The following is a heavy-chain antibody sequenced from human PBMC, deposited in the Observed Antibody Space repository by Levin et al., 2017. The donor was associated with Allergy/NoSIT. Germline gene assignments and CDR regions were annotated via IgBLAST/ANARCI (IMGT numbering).Heavy chain of an antibody. D-gene: IGHD6-13*01. V-gene: IGHV3-49*03. CDR2: IRSKAYGGTT. Sequence: GESLKISCTASGFTFGDYAMSWFRQAPGKGLEWVGFIRSKAYGGTTEYAASVKGRFTISRDDSKSIAYLQMNSLKTEDTAVYYCTRVWQQLVSSHWGQGTLVTVSS. CDR3: TRVWQQLVSSH. J-gene: IGHJ4*02. CDR1: GFTFGDYA.